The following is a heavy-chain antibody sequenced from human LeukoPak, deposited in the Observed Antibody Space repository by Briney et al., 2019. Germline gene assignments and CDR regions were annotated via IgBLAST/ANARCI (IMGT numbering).Heavy chain of an antibody. J-gene: IGHJ6*03. D-gene: IGHD1-26*01. V-gene: IGHV3-30*02. Sequence: GGSLRLSCAASGFTFSSHGMNWVRQAPGKGLEWVAFIRYDAINKYYADSVKGRFTISRDNSRNTLYLQMNSLRAEDTALYYCAKDGDTVSGTYYFDMDVWGKGTTVTISS. CDR3: AKDGDTVSGTYYFDMDV. CDR2: IRYDAINK. CDR1: GFTFSSHG.